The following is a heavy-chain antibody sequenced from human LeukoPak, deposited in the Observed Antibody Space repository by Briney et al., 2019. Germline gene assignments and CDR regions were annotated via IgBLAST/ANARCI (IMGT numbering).Heavy chain of an antibody. CDR2: INPNSGGT. D-gene: IGHD3-3*01. J-gene: IGHJ4*02. CDR1: GYTFTGYY. V-gene: IGHV1-2*02. Sequence: GASVTVSCKASGYTFTGYYMHWVRQAPGQGLEWMGWINPNSGGTNYAQKFQGRVTMTRDTSISTAYMELSRLRSDDTAVYYCARGPFWSGYQIQHDYWGQGTLVTVSS. CDR3: ARGPFWSGYQIQHDY.